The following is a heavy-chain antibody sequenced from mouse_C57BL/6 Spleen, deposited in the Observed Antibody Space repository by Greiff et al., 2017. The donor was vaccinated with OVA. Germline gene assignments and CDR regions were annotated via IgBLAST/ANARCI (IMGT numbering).Heavy chain of an antibody. Sequence: QVQLQQPGAELVKPGASVKLSCKASGYTFTSSWLHWVKQRPGQGLAWIGLILPNSGSTNYNEKFKRKPTLTVDKSSSTAYMQLSSLTSEDSAVYYSARSGDYSKGNSLDYWGQGTTLTVSS. D-gene: IGHD2-5*01. CDR2: ILPNSGST. V-gene: IGHV1-64*01. J-gene: IGHJ2*01. CDR1: GYTFTSSW. CDR3: ARSGDYSKGNSLDY.